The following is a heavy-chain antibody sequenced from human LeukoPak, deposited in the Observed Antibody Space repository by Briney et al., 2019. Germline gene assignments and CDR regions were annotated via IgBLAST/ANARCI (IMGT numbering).Heavy chain of an antibody. D-gene: IGHD1-26*01. CDR1: GYTFTSYA. V-gene: IGHV1-2*02. CDR2: INPNSGGT. CDR3: ARESKVGATQNDAFDI. Sequence: ASVKVSCKASGYTFTSYAMNWVRQAPGQGLEWMGWINPNSGGTNYAQKFQGRVTMTRDTSISTAYMELSRLRSDDTAVYYCARESKVGATQNDAFDIWGQGTMVTVSS. J-gene: IGHJ3*02.